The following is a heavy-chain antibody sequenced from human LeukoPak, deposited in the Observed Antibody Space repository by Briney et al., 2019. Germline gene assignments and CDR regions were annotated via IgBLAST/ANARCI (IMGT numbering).Heavy chain of an antibody. V-gene: IGHV1-24*01. Sequence: ASVKVSCKVSGYTLTELSMHWVRQAPGKGLEWMGGFDPEDGETIYAQKFQGRVTMTRNTSISTAYMELSSLRSEDTAVYYCARSEGPRITIFGVVIMAYGMDVWGQGTTVTVSS. CDR1: GYTLTELS. CDR3: ARSEGPRITIFGVVIMAYGMDV. D-gene: IGHD3-3*01. J-gene: IGHJ6*02. CDR2: FDPEDGET.